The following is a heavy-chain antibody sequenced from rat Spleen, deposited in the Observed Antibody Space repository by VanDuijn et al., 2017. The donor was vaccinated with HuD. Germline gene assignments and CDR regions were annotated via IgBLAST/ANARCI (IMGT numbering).Heavy chain of an antibody. D-gene: IGHD1-4*01. CDR1: GFSLTSYT. CDR3: ARGSPGDA. J-gene: IGHJ4*01. V-gene: IGHV2-6*01. Sequence: QVQLKESGPGLVQPSQTLSLTCTVSGFSLTSYTVSWVRQPPGKGLEWIAAISSGGNTYYNSALKSRLSISRDTSKSQVFLKMSSLQTEDTATYYCARGSPGDAWGQGASVTVSS. CDR2: ISSGGNT.